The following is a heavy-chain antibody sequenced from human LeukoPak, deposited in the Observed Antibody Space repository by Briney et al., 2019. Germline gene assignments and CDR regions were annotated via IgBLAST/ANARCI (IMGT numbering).Heavy chain of an antibody. CDR1: GYTFTSYG. D-gene: IGHD5-18*01. V-gene: IGHV1-18*01. CDR3: AKEWLDRRSTELDY. Sequence: ASVKVSCKASGYTFTSYGISWVRQAPGQGLEWMGWISAYNGNTNYAQKLQGRVTMTTDTSTSTAYMELRSLRSDDTAVYYCAKEWLDRRSTELDYWGQGTLVTVSS. J-gene: IGHJ4*02. CDR2: ISAYNGNT.